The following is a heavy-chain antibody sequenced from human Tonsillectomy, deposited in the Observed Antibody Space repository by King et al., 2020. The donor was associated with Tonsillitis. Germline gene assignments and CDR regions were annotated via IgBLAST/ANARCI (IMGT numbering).Heavy chain of an antibody. CDR1: GFTFSTYA. Sequence: VQLVESGGGVVQPGRSLRLSCAASGFTFSTYAMHWVRQAPGKGLEWVAVISYDGGNKYYADSVKGRFTISRDNSKNTLYLQMNSLGAEDTAVYYCAREGGTACFDYWGQGTLFSVSS. V-gene: IGHV3-30-3*01. D-gene: IGHD1-1*01. CDR2: ISYDGGNK. CDR3: AREGGTACFDY. J-gene: IGHJ4*02.